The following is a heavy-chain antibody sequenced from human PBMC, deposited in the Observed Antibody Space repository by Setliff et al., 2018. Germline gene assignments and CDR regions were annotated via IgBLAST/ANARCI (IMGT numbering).Heavy chain of an antibody. D-gene: IGHD2-15*01. CDR3: AISTLSICSGGSCPNVFDV. V-gene: IGHV1-18*01. CDR2: INNYNFNT. CDR1: GYTFTNYG. J-gene: IGHJ3*01. Sequence: GASVKVSCKASGYTFTNYGITWVRQAPGQGLEWMGWINNYNFNTNYAQRFQGRVTLTTDTSTSAAYMELRTLRSDDTAVYYCAISTLSICSGGSCPNVFDVWGPGTMVTVSS.